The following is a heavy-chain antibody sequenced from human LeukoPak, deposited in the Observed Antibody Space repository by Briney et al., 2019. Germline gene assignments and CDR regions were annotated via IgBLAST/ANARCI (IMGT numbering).Heavy chain of an antibody. CDR2: INPNSGGT. CDR3: AADLVMGYSYGNFDY. CDR1: GYTFTGYY. J-gene: IGHJ4*02. V-gene: IGHV1-2*02. Sequence: GASVKVSCKASGYTFTGYYMHWVRQAPGQGLEWMGWINPNSGGTNYAQKFQGRVTMTRDTSISTAYMELSSLRSEDTAVYYCAADLVMGYSYGNFDYWGQGTLVTVSS. D-gene: IGHD5-18*01.